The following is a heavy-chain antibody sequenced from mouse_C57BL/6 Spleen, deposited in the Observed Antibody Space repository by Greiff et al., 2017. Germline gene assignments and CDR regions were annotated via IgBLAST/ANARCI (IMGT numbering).Heavy chain of an antibody. D-gene: IGHD1-1*01. CDR2: IDPSDSYT. V-gene: IGHV1-69*01. CDR3: ARSAYYGSSYHYFDY. J-gene: IGHJ2*01. CDR1: GYTFTSYW. Sequence: QVQLQQPGAELVMPGASVKLSCKASGYTFTSYWMHWVKQRPGQGLEWIGEIDPSDSYTNYNQKFKGKSTLTVDKSSSTAYMQLSSLPSEDSAVYYCARSAYYGSSYHYFDYWGQGTTLTVSS.